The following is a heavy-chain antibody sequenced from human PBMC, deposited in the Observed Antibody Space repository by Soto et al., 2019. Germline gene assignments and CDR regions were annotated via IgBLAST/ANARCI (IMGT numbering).Heavy chain of an antibody. V-gene: IGHV1-2*02. J-gene: IGHJ4*02. Sequence: ASVKVSCKASGYTFTSYAMHWVRQAPGQRLEWMGWINPNSGSTKYAQKFQGRVTMTRDTSISTAYMELRRLRSDDTAVYYCARDQEEGAEPGLSDWGQGTLVTVSS. CDR2: INPNSGST. D-gene: IGHD1-26*01. CDR1: GYTFTSYA. CDR3: ARDQEEGAEPGLSD.